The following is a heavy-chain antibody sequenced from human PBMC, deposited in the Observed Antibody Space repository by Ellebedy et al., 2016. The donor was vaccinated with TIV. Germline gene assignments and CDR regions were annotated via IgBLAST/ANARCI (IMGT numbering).Heavy chain of an antibody. CDR1: GGSISSGGYY. CDR2: IYYSGST. Sequence: SETLSLXXTVSGGSISSGGYYWSWIRQHPGEGLEWIGYIYYSGSTYYNPSLKSRVTISGDTSKNQFSLKLSSVTAADTAVYYCARECAGFRGYSCQGDYWGQGTLVTVSS. V-gene: IGHV4-31*03. D-gene: IGHD5-18*01. CDR3: ARECAGFRGYSCQGDY. J-gene: IGHJ4*02.